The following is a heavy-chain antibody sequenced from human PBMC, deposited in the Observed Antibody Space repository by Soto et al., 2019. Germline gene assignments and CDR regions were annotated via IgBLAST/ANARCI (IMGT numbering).Heavy chain of an antibody. V-gene: IGHV3-30*18. Sequence: QVQLVESGGGVVQPGRSLRLYCAASGFTFSSYGMHWVRQAPGKGLEWVAVISYDGSNKYYADSVKGRFTISRDNSKNTLYLQMNSLRAEDTAVYYCAKVPWELGGFDIWGQGTMVTVSS. D-gene: IGHD1-26*01. J-gene: IGHJ3*02. CDR2: ISYDGSNK. CDR1: GFTFSSYG. CDR3: AKVPWELGGFDI.